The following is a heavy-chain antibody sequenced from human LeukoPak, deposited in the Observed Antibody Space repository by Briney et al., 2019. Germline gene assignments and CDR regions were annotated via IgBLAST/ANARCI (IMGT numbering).Heavy chain of an antibody. CDR2: FVNDNGRT. V-gene: IGHV3-23*01. J-gene: IGHJ3*02. D-gene: IGHD3-16*01. CDR1: GFTFSRFS. CDR3: AKDYLGSSGAFDI. Sequence: GGSLRLSCAASGFTFSRFSVSWIRQVSGRGLEFVSGFVNDNGRTYYGDSVRGRFTVSRDNFKNTLYLQMNSLRVEDTAVYYCAKDYLGSSGAFDIWGQGTMVTVSS.